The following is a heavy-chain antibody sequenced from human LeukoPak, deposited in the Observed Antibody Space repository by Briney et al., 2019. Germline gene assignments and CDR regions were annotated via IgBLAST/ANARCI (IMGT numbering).Heavy chain of an antibody. Sequence: PSETLSLTCSVSGGSISSGSYYWSWIRQPAGKGLEWVGRIYTSGSTNYNPSLKSRVTISVATSKSQFSLKLSSVTAADTAVYYCARDLYYYDSSGYYLWGFDIWGQGTMVTVSS. CDR3: ARDLYYYDSSGYYLWGFDI. J-gene: IGHJ3*02. D-gene: IGHD3-22*01. CDR1: GGSISSGSYY. V-gene: IGHV4-61*02. CDR2: IYTSGST.